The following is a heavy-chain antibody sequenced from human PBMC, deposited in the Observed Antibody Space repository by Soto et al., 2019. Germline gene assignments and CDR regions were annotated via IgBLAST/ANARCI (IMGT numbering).Heavy chain of an antibody. Sequence: DEQLLESGGYLVQPGGSLRLACTASGFTFNTYFMSWVRQAPGEGLEWISAISGGGGAKYYSASVKGRFTISRDNSNNTLYLQMNSLRADDTAVYYCAKSLTASNFRLDVWGHGTRVTVSS. V-gene: IGHV3-23*01. CDR3: AKSLTASNFRLDV. D-gene: IGHD7-27*01. J-gene: IGHJ6*02. CDR1: GFTFNTYF. CDR2: ISGGGGAK.